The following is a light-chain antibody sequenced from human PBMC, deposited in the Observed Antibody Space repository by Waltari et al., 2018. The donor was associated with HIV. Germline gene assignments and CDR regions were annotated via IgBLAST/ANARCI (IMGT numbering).Light chain of an antibody. Sequence: QSVLTQPPSVSAAPGQKVTISCSGSSSNIGHNSVSWYQHLPGTAPKLLIYDNDKRPSGIPDRFSGSKSGTSATLGITGLQTGDEADYYCGTWDSSLSAWVFGRRDQADRP. V-gene: IGLV1-51*01. CDR2: DND. J-gene: IGLJ3*02. CDR1: SSNIGHNS. CDR3: GTWDSSLSAWV.